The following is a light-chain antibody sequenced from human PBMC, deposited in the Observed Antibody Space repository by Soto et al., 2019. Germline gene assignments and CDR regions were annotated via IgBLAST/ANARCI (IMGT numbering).Light chain of an antibody. V-gene: IGLV2-11*01. J-gene: IGLJ2*01. Sequence: QSVLTQPRSVSGSPGQSVTISCTGTSSDVGGYNYVSWYQQHPGKAPKLMIYDVSKRPSGVPDRFSGSKSGNTASLTISGLQAEDEADYYCCSYAGSPYVVFGGGTKPPS. CDR1: SSDVGGYNY. CDR2: DVS. CDR3: CSYAGSPYVV.